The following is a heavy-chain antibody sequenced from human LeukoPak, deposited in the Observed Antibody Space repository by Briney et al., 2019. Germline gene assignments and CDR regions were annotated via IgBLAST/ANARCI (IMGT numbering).Heavy chain of an antibody. CDR2: ISSSSSYI. V-gene: IGHV3-21*01. Sequence: GGSLRLFCAASGFTFSSYSMNWVRQAPGKGLAWVSSISSSSSYIYYADSVKGRFTISRDNAKNSLYLQMNSLRAEDTAVYYCARDGEYGDYGVDAFDIWGQGTMVTVSS. J-gene: IGHJ3*02. CDR1: GFTFSSYS. CDR3: ARDGEYGDYGVDAFDI. D-gene: IGHD4-17*01.